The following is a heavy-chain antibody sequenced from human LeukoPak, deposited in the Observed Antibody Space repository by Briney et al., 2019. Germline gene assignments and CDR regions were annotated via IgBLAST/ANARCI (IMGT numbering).Heavy chain of an antibody. V-gene: IGHV3-74*01. D-gene: IGHD1-1*01. CDR1: GFTFSSYW. CDR2: VNSDGSIT. J-gene: IGHJ4*02. Sequence: WGSLRLSCAASGFTFSSYWMHWVRQAPGKGLVWVSRVNSDGSITNYADSVKGRFTISRDNAKNTLYLQVNSLRVEDTAVYYCARETTTFDYWAREPWSPSPQ. CDR3: ARETTTFDY.